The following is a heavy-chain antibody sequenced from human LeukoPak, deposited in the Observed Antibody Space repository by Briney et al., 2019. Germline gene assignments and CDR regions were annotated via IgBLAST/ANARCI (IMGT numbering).Heavy chain of an antibody. J-gene: IGHJ6*04. CDR1: GFTFDDYG. CDR3: AELGITMIGGV. CDR2: ISSSGSTI. D-gene: IGHD3-10*02. V-gene: IGHV3-48*03. Sequence: GSLRLSFAASGFTFDDYGMSWVRQAPGKGLEGVSFISSSGSTIYYADSVKGRFTISRDNAKNSLYLQMNSLRAEDTAVYYCAELGITMIGGVWGKGTTVTISS.